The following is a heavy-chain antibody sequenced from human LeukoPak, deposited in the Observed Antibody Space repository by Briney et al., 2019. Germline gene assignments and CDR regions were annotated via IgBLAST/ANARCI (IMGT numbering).Heavy chain of an antibody. CDR1: GFTFSSYS. D-gene: IGHD3-22*01. CDR3: ARDYFDSRGYLVPLGY. J-gene: IGHJ4*02. V-gene: IGHV3-48*01. CDR2: ISSSSSTI. Sequence: PGGSLRLSCAASGFTFSSYSMNWVRQAPGKGLEWVSYISSSSSTIYYADSVKGRFTISRDNAKNSLYLQMNSLRAEDTAVYYCARDYFDSRGYLVPLGYWGQGALVTVSS.